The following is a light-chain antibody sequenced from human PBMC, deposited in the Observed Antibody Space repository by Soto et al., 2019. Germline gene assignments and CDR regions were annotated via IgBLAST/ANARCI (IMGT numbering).Light chain of an antibody. CDR2: MNS. Sequence: QSVLTQPPSLSGTPGQTVTICCIGSRSNIGSAIVHWYQQLPGTAPKHLIYMNSQRPSGVPDRFSGSKSGTSASLVITGLRPEDEADYYCVAWDDNLGSRVFGGGTKLTVL. V-gene: IGLV1-47*01. J-gene: IGLJ3*02. CDR3: VAWDDNLGSRV. CDR1: RSNIGSAI.